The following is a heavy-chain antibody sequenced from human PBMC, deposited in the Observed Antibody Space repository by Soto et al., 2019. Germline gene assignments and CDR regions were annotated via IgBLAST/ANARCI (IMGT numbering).Heavy chain of an antibody. Sequence: GGSLRLSCAASGFTFSSYAMHWVRQAPGKGLEWVAVISYDGSNKYYADSVKGRFTISRDNSKNTLYLQMNSLRAEDTAVYYCARYLRGYSYGYFDYWGQGTLVTVSS. D-gene: IGHD5-18*01. CDR2: ISYDGSNK. J-gene: IGHJ4*02. CDR3: ARYLRGYSYGYFDY. V-gene: IGHV3-30-3*01. CDR1: GFTFSSYA.